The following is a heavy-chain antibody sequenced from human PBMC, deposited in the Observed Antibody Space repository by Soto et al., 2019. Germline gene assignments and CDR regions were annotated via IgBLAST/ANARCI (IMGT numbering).Heavy chain of an antibody. CDR1: GYTFTSYG. V-gene: IGHV1-18*01. CDR3: ARDEAAHTFDP. D-gene: IGHD6-13*01. Sequence: QVQLVQSGAEVKKPGASVKVSCKASGYTFTSYGISWVRQAPGQGVEWMGWISPYNGNTNYAQKLQGRVTMTTDTSTSTGYMELRSLRSDDTAVYYCARDEAAHTFDPWGQGILVTVSS. CDR2: ISPYNGNT. J-gene: IGHJ5*02.